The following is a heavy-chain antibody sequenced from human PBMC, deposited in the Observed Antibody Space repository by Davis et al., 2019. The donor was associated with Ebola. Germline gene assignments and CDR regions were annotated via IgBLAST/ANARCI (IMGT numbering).Heavy chain of an antibody. CDR2: ISWNSGSI. V-gene: IGHV3-9*01. J-gene: IGHJ6*04. D-gene: IGHD6-19*01. CDR3: ARGSGWPPKDYYGMDV. CDR1: GFTFDDYA. Sequence: PGGSLRLSCAASGFTFDDYAMHWVRQAPGKGLEWVSGISWNSGSIGYADSVKGRFTISRDNAKNSLYLQMNSLRAEDTALYYCARGSGWPPKDYYGMDVWGKGTTVTVSS.